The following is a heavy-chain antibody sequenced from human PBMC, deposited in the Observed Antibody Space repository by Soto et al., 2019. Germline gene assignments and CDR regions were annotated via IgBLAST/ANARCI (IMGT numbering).Heavy chain of an antibody. CDR1: GGSISSGDYY. J-gene: IGHJ6*02. CDR3: ARLQINTYYYGMDV. CDR2: IYYSEST. V-gene: IGHV4-30-4*01. Sequence: SETLSLPCTVSGGSISSGDYYWSWIRQPPGKGLEWIGYIYYSESTYYNPSLKSRVTISVDTSKNQFSLKLSSVTAADTAVYYCARLQINTYYYGMDVWGQGSTVTV.